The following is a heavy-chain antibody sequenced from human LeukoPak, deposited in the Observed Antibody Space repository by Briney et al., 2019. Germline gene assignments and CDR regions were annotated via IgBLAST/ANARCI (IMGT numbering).Heavy chain of an antibody. CDR2: MNPNSGNT. Sequence: ASVKVSCKASGYTLTSYDINWVRQATGQGLEWMGWMNPNSGNTGYAQKFQGRVTITRNTSISTAYMELSSLRSEDTAVYYCARGRYSSSSAGIDYWGQGTLVTVSS. CDR1: GYTLTSYD. J-gene: IGHJ4*02. CDR3: ARGRYSSSSAGIDY. V-gene: IGHV1-8*01. D-gene: IGHD6-6*01.